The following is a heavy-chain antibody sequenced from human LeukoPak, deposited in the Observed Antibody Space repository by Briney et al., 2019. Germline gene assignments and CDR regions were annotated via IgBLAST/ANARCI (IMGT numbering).Heavy chain of an antibody. CDR1: GGSFSGYY. CDR3: ARLWSTDCNGGSCPHQPNY. CDR2: INHSGST. Sequence: SETLSLTCAVYGGSFSGYYWSWIRQPPGKGLEWIGEINHSGSTNYNPSLKRRVTISVDTSKNQFSLKLSSVTAADTAVYYCARLWSTDCNGGSCPHQPNYWGQGTLVTVSS. J-gene: IGHJ4*02. V-gene: IGHV4-34*01. D-gene: IGHD2-15*01.